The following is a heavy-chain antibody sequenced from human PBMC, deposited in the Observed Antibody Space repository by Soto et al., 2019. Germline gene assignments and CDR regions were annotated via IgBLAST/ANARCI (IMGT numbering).Heavy chain of an antibody. D-gene: IGHD6-19*01. CDR3: AKVRQQWLDSCDY. Sequence: EVQLLESGGGLVQPGGSLRLSCAASGFTFRIHAMTWVRQAPGKGLEWVSDISGSGDSTYHAVSVKGRFTISRDNSKNTMCLQMNGLSAEDTAVYYCAKVRQQWLDSCDYWGQGTLVIVSS. CDR2: ISGSGDST. CDR1: GFTFRIHA. V-gene: IGHV3-23*01. J-gene: IGHJ4*02.